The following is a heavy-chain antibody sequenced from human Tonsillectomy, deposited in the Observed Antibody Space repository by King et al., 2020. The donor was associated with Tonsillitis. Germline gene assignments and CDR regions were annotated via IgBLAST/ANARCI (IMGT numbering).Heavy chain of an antibody. Sequence: VQLVQSGGGLVQPGGSLRLSCAASGFTFSSYSMNWVRQAPGKGLEWVSYIGTRSITIYYADSVKGRFTISRDNAKTSLYLQINSLRAEDTAVYYCARDDLWAFDIWGQGTMVTVS. D-gene: IGHD2-21*01. J-gene: IGHJ3*02. CDR2: IGTRSITI. V-gene: IGHV3-48*01. CDR1: GFTFSSYS. CDR3: ARDDLWAFDI.